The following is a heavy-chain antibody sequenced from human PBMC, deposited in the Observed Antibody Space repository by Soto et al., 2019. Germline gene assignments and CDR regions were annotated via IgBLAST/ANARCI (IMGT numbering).Heavy chain of an antibody. CDR3: ARQKTIVIPESGSYYYYGMDV. CDR1: GGSISSSSYY. V-gene: IGHV4-39*01. CDR2: IYYSGST. Sequence: QLQLQESGPGLVKPSETLSLTCTVSGGSISSSSYYWGWIRQPPGKGLEWIGSIYYSGSTYYNPSLKSRVTISVDTSKNQFSLKLSSVTAADTAVYYCARQKTIVIPESGSYYYYGMDVWGQGTTVTVSS. J-gene: IGHJ6*02. D-gene: IGHD3-16*02.